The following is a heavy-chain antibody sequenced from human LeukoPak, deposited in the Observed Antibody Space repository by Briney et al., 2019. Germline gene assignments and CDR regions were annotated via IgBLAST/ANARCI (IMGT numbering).Heavy chain of an antibody. CDR1: GGSISSYY. D-gene: IGHD3-10*01. Sequence: PSETLSLTCTVSGGSISSYYWSWIRQPARQGLEWIGRIYTSGSTNYNPSLKSRVTMSVDTSKNQFSLKLSSVTAADTAVYYCARDFGSGYYYYYMDVWGKGTTVTVSS. CDR2: IYTSGST. V-gene: IGHV4-4*07. J-gene: IGHJ6*03. CDR3: ARDFGSGYYYYYMDV.